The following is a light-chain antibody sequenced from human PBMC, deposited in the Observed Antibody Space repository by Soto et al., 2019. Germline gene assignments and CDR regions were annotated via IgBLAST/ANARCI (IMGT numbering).Light chain of an antibody. CDR2: GAS. Sequence: EIVMTQSPATLSVSPGESATLSCRASQSVSSNLAWYQQKPGQAPRLLIYGASTRATGIPARFSGSGSGTEFTLTISSLQSEDFAVYYCQQYNNWPITFGHGTRLEIK. V-gene: IGKV3-15*01. CDR3: QQYNNWPIT. CDR1: QSVSSN. J-gene: IGKJ5*01.